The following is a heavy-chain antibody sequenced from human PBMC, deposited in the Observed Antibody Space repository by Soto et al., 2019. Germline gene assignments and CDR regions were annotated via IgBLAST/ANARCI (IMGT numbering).Heavy chain of an antibody. CDR3: AKDTYYYDRSGYYTYDH. J-gene: IGHJ4*02. Sequence: PGGSLRLSCEVSGFNFSDYWMSWVRQAPGKGLEWVASVSYDGSNKHYGDSVKGRFTISRDNSRNTLDLQMNSLRAEDTAVYYCAKDTYYYDRSGYYTYDHWGQGTQVTVSS. V-gene: IGHV3-30*18. CDR2: VSYDGSNK. D-gene: IGHD3-22*01. CDR1: GFNFSDYW.